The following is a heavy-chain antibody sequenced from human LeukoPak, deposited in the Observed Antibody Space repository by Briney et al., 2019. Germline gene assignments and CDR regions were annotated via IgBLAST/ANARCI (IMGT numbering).Heavy chain of an antibody. Sequence: SETLSLTCTVSGGSISSSSYYWGWIRQPPGKGLEWIGSIYYSGSTYYNPSLKSRVTISVDTSKNQFSLKLSSVTAADTAVYYCARTTFYYMDVWGKGTTVTISS. J-gene: IGHJ6*03. D-gene: IGHD1-14*01. V-gene: IGHV4-39*07. CDR1: GGSISSSSYY. CDR3: ARTTFYYMDV. CDR2: IYYSGST.